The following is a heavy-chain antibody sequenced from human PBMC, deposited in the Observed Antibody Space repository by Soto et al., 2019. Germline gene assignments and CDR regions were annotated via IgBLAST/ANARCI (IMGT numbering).Heavy chain of an antibody. CDR2: MNPNSGNT. V-gene: IGHV1-8*01. CDR1: AYTFTSYD. CDR3: ARGPPPSVTTRGIVWFDP. J-gene: IGHJ5*02. Sequence: QVQLVQSGAEVEKPGAPVKVSCKASAYTFTSYDINWVRQATGQGLEWMGWMNPNSGNTGYAQKXQGRVTMTRNXXIXTXXMELNSLSSEDTAVYYCARGPPPSVTTRGIVWFDPWGQGTLVTVSS. D-gene: IGHD4-17*01.